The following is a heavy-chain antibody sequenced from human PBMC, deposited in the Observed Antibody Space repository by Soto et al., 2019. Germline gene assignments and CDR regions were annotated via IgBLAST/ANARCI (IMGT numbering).Heavy chain of an antibody. CDR1: GFTFSNYW. V-gene: IGHV3-74*03. CDR3: ARVETCNSISCYSVFES. D-gene: IGHD2-2*01. Sequence: GGSLRLSCTASGFTFSNYWMHWVRQPPGKGLVWVSRINSDGSRTTYADTVKGRFTISRDNAKNTLYLQMDSLRAEDTAVYYCARVETCNSISCYSVFESWGQGT. J-gene: IGHJ4*02. CDR2: INSDGSRT.